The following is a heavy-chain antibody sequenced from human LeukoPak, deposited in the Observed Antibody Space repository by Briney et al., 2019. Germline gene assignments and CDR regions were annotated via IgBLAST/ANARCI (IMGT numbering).Heavy chain of an antibody. CDR3: ARGPPPDFDY. Sequence: SENLSLTCTVSAGSISNYYWSWIRQPPGKGLEWIGRIHPSGSTNYNPSLKSRLTLSVDTSKNQFSLMLSSVTAADTAVYYCARGPPPDFDYWGRGTLVTVSS. J-gene: IGHJ4*02. V-gene: IGHV4-4*07. CDR1: AGSISNYY. CDR2: IHPSGST.